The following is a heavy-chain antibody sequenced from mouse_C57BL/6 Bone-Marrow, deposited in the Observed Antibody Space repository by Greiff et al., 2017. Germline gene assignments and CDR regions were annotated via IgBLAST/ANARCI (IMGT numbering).Heavy chain of an antibody. D-gene: IGHD2-2*01. CDR2: IHPNSGST. V-gene: IGHV1-64*01. Sequence: QVQLQQPGAELVKPGASVKLSCKASGYTFTSYWMHWVKQRPGQGLEWIGMIHPNSGSTNYNEKFKSKATLTVDKSSSTAYMQLSSLTSEDSAVYYCATTMVTSYAMDYWGQGTSVTVSS. J-gene: IGHJ4*01. CDR3: ATTMVTSYAMDY. CDR1: GYTFTSYW.